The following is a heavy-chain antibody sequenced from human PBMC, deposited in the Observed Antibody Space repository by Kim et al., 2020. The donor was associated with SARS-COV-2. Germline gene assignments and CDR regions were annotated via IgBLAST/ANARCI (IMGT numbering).Heavy chain of an antibody. CDR2: MNPNSGNT. CDR1: GYTFTSYD. J-gene: IGHJ4*02. V-gene: IGHV1-8*01. D-gene: IGHD6-19*01. CDR3: ARGRYSSGWEGDY. Sequence: ASVKVSCKASGYTFTSYDINCVRQATGQGLEWMGWMNPNSGNTGYAQKFQGRVTMTRNTSISTAYMELSSLRSEDTAVYYCARGRYSSGWEGDYWGQGTLVTVSS.